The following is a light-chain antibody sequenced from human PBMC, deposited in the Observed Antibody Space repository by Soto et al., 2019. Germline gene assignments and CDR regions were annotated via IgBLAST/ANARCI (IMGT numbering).Light chain of an antibody. CDR3: SSYTSSSTRV. V-gene: IGLV2-14*03. CDR2: EVS. Sequence: SVVTQPAPLSGSPGQSITISCTGTSGDVGAYDYVSWYQQHPDKAPKLMIYEVSHRPSGVSNRFYGSKSVNTATLTISGLQAEDEADYYCSSYTSSSTRVFGTGTKVTVL. J-gene: IGLJ1*01. CDR1: SGDVGAYDY.